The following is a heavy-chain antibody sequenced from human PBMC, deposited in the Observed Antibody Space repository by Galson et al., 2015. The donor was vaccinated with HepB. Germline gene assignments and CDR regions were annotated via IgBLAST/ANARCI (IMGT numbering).Heavy chain of an antibody. CDR3: ARAPGPTTIAYFFDY. CDR1: GFSITHSY. J-gene: IGHJ4*02. CDR2: IYTGDTT. D-gene: IGHD4/OR15-4a*01. Sequence: SLRLSCAASGFSITHSYMTWVRQAPGKGLERISVIYTGDTTDYADSVKGRFSISRDTSKNTLYLQMRSLKVEDTAVYYCARAPGPTTIAYFFDYWGQGTLVSVSS. V-gene: IGHV3-53*01.